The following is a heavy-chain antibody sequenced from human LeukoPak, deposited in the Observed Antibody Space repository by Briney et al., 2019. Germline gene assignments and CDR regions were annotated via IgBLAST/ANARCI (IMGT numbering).Heavy chain of an antibody. J-gene: IGHJ6*03. Sequence: PGGSLRLSCAASGFTFSSYEMNWVRQAPGKGLEWVSYISSSGSTIYYGDPVKGRFTISRDNAKNSLYLQMNSLRAEDTAVYYCGREAWTVRGYYYYYYMDVWGKGTTVTISS. V-gene: IGHV3-48*03. CDR2: ISSSGSTI. D-gene: IGHD3-10*01. CDR3: GREAWTVRGYYYYYYMDV. CDR1: GFTFSSYE.